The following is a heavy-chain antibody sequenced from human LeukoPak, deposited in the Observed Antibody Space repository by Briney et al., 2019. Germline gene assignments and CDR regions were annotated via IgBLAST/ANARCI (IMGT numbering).Heavy chain of an antibody. V-gene: IGHV1-69*13. CDR3: ARAVSNGDGYIDY. CDR1: GGTFSSYA. CDR2: IIPIFGTA. Sequence: SVKVSCKASGGTFSSYAISWVRQAPGQGLEWMGGIIPIFGTANHAQKFQGRVTITADESTSTAYMELSSLRSEDTAVYYCARAVSNGDGYIDYWGQGTLVTVSS. D-gene: IGHD5-24*01. J-gene: IGHJ4*02.